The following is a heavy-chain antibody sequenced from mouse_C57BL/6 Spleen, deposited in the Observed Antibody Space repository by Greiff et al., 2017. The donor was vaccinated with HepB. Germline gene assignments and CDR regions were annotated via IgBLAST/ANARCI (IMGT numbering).Heavy chain of an antibody. CDR3: ARIGGSGYFDD. Sequence: QVQLKQPGAELVRPGSSVKLSCKASGYTFTSYWMHWVKQRPIQGLEWIGNIDPSDSETHYNQKFKDKATLTVDKSSSTAYMQLSSLTSEDSAVYYCARIGGSGYFDDWGQGTTLTVSS. CDR1: GYTFTSYW. J-gene: IGHJ2*01. V-gene: IGHV1-52*01. CDR2: IDPSDSET. D-gene: IGHD3-2*02.